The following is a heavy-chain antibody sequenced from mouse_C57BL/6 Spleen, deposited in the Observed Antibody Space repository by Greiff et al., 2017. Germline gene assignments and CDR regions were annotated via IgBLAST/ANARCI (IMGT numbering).Heavy chain of an antibody. CDR3: ARGTAQATIDY. J-gene: IGHJ2*01. D-gene: IGHD3-2*02. CDR2: IDPTDSYT. V-gene: IGHV1-50*01. Sequence: VQLQQPGAELVKPGASVKLSCKASGYTFTSYWMQWVKQRPGQGLEWIGEIDPTDSYTNYNQKFKGKATLTVDTSSSTAYMQLSHLTSEDSAVYYCARGTAQATIDYWGQGTTLTVSS. CDR1: GYTFTSYW.